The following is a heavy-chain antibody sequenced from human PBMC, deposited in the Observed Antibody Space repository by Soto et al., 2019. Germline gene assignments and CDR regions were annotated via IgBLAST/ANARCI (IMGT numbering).Heavy chain of an antibody. CDR3: AKDSHYSGYEFDLDY. J-gene: IGHJ4*02. Sequence: GGSLRLSCAASGFTFSSYGMHWVRQAPGKGLEWVAVISYDGSNKYYADSVKGRFTISRDNSKNTLYLQMNSLRAEDTAVYYCAKDSHYSGYEFDLDYWGQGTLVTVSS. CDR1: GFTFSSYG. CDR2: ISYDGSNK. D-gene: IGHD5-12*01. V-gene: IGHV3-30*18.